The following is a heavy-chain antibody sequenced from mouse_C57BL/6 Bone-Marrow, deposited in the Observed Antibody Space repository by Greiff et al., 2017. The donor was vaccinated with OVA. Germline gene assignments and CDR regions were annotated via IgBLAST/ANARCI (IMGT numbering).Heavy chain of an antibody. D-gene: IGHD2-10*02. CDR2: IWWDDDK. V-gene: IGHV8-8*01. Sequence: QVTLKVSGPGILQPSQTLSLTCSFSGFSLSTFGMGVGWIRQPSGKGLEWLAHIWWDDDKYYNPALKSRLTISKDTSKNQVFLKIANVDTADTATYYCARMAYGNYERYYAMDYWGQGTSVTVSS. J-gene: IGHJ4*01. CDR3: ARMAYGNYERYYAMDY. CDR1: GFSLSTFGMG.